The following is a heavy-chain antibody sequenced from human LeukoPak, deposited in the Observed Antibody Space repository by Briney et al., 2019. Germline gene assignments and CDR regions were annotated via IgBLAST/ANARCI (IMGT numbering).Heavy chain of an antibody. D-gene: IGHD6-13*01. CDR3: ARAYSSSWFSFDY. CDR2: IKQDGSEK. Sequence: PGGSLRLSCAASGFTFSSYWMSWVRQAPGKGLEWVANIKQDGSEKYYVDSVKGRFTISRDNAKNSLYLQMNSLRAEDTAVYYCARAYSSSWFSFDYWGQGTLVTVSS. CDR1: GFTFSSYW. J-gene: IGHJ4*02. V-gene: IGHV3-7*01.